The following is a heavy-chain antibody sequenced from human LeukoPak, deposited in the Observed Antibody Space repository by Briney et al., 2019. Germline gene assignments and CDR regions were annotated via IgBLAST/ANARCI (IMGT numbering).Heavy chain of an antibody. CDR2: INNDGSSK. Sequence: GGSLRLSCAASGFTFSSYAMHWVRQAPGKGLEYVSSINNDGSSKYYASSVQGRFIISRDNSRNTLYLQLGSLRAEDMAVYYCAKDNRAAGDYYMDVWGKGTTVTVYS. V-gene: IGHV3-64*01. D-gene: IGHD6-19*01. CDR3: AKDNRAAGDYYMDV. CDR1: GFTFSSYA. J-gene: IGHJ6*03.